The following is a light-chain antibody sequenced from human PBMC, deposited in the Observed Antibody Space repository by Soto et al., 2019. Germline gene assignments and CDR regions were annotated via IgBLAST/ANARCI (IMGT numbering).Light chain of an antibody. CDR2: AAS. V-gene: IGKV1-17*03. Sequence: DIPMTQSPSAMSASVGDRVTITCRASQGISNYLAWFQQKLGKVPKRLIYAASSLQGGVPSRFSGGGSGTEFTLTFHSLQPGDFATYYCLQHNSYQYTFGQGTNLDIK. CDR3: LQHNSYQYT. CDR1: QGISNY. J-gene: IGKJ2*01.